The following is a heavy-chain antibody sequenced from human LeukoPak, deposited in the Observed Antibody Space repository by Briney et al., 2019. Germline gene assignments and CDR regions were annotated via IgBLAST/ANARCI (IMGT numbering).Heavy chain of an antibody. V-gene: IGHV1-69*05. CDR2: IIPIFGTA. J-gene: IGHJ4*02. D-gene: IGHD5-18*01. CDR3: ARARGYSYGYEGYSDY. CDR1: GGTFSSYA. Sequence: GASVKVSCKASGGTFSSYAIRWVRQAPGQGLEWMGGIIPIFGTANYAQKFQGRVTITTDESTSTAYMELSSLRSEDTAVYYCARARGYSYGYEGYSDYWGQGTLVTVSS.